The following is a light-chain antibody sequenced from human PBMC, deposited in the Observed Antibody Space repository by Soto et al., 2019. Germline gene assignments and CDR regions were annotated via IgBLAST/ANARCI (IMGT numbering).Light chain of an antibody. CDR1: QGISSW. V-gene: IGKV1-12*01. CDR3: QQAYNFPWT. J-gene: IGKJ1*01. Sequence: DTQMTQSPSSVSASVGDRVTIICRASQGISSWLAWFQQKPGKAPQLLIYAASSLQRGVPSRFSGSGSGTEFTLTISSLQSEDVATYYCQQAYNFPWTFGQGTKVEIK. CDR2: AAS.